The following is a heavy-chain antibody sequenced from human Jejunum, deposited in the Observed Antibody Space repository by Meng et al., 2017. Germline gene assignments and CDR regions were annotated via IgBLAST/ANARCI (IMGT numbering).Heavy chain of an antibody. CDR3: ARGVLERYFDY. V-gene: IGHV4-4*02. D-gene: IGHD3-10*01. J-gene: IGHJ4*02. CDR1: GDFTSSSDR. CDR2: VWHSGAT. Sequence: HLQHSGPGLVKPSWTLSLTCAVSGDFTSSSDRWTWVRQAPGRGLEWIGEVWHSGATYYNPSLESRLTISIDTSNNRFSLELSSATAADTAIYYCARGVLERYFDYWGQGALVTVSS.